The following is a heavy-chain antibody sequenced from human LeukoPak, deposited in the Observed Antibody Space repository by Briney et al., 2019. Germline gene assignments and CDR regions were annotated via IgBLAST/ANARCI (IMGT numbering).Heavy chain of an antibody. Sequence: PGGSLRLSCAASGFTFSSYGMHWVRQAPGKGLEWVAVISYDGSNKYYADSVKGRFTISRDNSKNTLYLQMNSLRAEDTAVYYCAKEQYSSGWPGYYYYGMDVWGQGTTVTVSS. CDR3: AKEQYSSGWPGYYYYGMDV. CDR1: GFTFSSYG. D-gene: IGHD6-19*01. CDR2: ISYDGSNK. J-gene: IGHJ6*02. V-gene: IGHV3-30*18.